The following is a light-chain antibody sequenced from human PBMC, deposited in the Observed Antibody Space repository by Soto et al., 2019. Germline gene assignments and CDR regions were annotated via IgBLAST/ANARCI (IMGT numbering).Light chain of an antibody. J-gene: IGKJ5*01. CDR1: RIVSSSY. V-gene: IGKV3-20*01. CDR3: QQYGSSLPIT. CDR2: GAS. Sequence: ESVLTQSPGTLSLSPGERAPRSCMAIRIVSSSYLAWYQQKTGQAPRLIIYGASSRATGIPDRFSGSGSGTDFTLTISRLEPEDFAVYYRQQYGSSLPITVGQGTRLEIK.